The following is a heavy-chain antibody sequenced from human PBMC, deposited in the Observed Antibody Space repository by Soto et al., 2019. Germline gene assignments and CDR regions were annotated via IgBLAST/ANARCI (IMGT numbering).Heavy chain of an antibody. Sequence: QVQLVQSGAEVRKPGASVKVSCKTSGYTLTRNHMHWGRQAPGQGLEWLGIINPRDGNTGCAQKFQGTVTMTRDTSTSAVYMDLSSLRSEDTAVYYCAGDSLPLNGMANGFFDYWGQGTLVTFSA. D-gene: IGHD1-1*01. J-gene: IGHJ4*02. CDR3: AGDSLPLNGMANGFFDY. V-gene: IGHV1-46*01. CDR2: INPRDGNT. CDR1: GYTLTRNH.